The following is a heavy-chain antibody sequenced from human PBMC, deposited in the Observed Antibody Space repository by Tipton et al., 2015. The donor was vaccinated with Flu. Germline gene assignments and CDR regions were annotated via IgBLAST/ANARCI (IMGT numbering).Heavy chain of an antibody. J-gene: IGHJ5*01. Sequence: LRLPCAVYGGSFSGYYWSWIRQPPGKGLEWIGEINHSGSPHYNPSLKSRVTISVDTSKNQFSLRVSSVTAADTAVYYCAGRYYSNYVSDPKNWFDSWGQGTLVTVSS. D-gene: IGHD4-11*01. CDR1: GGSFSGYY. CDR3: AGRYYSNYVSDPKNWFDS. CDR2: INHSGSP. V-gene: IGHV4-34*01.